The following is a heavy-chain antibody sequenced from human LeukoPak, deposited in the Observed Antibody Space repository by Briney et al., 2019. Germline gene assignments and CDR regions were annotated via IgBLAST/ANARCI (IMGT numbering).Heavy chain of an antibody. CDR3: ARRYYGSATYRLPYDY. CDR2: IKQDGSEK. V-gene: IGHV3-7*01. D-gene: IGHD3-22*01. CDR1: GFTFSSYW. J-gene: IGHJ4*02. Sequence: GGSLRLSCAASGFTFSSYWMSWVRQAPGKGLEWVANIKQDGSEKYYVDSVKGRFTLSRDNAENSLYLQMSSLRAEDTAVYYCARRYYGSATYRLPYDYWGQGTLVTVSS.